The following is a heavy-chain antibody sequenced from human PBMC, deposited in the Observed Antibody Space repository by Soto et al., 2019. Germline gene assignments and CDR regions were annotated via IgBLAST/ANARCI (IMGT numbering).Heavy chain of an antibody. CDR1: GYSISSGYY. CDR3: ARDQRAVRGVIDPHDAFDI. V-gene: IGHV4-38-2*02. J-gene: IGHJ3*02. CDR2: IYHSGST. D-gene: IGHD3-10*01. Sequence: SETLSLTCTVSGYSISSGYYWGWIRQPPGKGLEWIGSIYHSGSTYYNPSLKSRVTISVDTSKNQFSLKLSSVTAADTAVYYCARDQRAVRGVIDPHDAFDIWGQGTMVTVSS.